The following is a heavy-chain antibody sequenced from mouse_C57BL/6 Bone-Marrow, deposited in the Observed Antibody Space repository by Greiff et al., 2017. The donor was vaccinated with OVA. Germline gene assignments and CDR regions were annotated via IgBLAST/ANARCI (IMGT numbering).Heavy chain of an antibody. V-gene: IGHV1-61*01. Sequence: QVQLQQPGAELVRPGSSVKLSCKASGYTFTSYWMDWVKQRPGQGLEWIGNIYPSDSETHYNQKFKDKATLTVDKSSSTAYMQLSSLTSEDSAVYYCARRALYYGSSPYYFDYWGQGTTLTVSS. D-gene: IGHD1-1*01. CDR2: IYPSDSET. CDR3: ARRALYYGSSPYYFDY. J-gene: IGHJ2*01. CDR1: GYTFTSYW.